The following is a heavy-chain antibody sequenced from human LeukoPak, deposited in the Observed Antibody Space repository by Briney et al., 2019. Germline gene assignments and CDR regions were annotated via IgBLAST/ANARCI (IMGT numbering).Heavy chain of an antibody. CDR2: INPSGGST. V-gene: IGHV1-46*01. D-gene: IGHD5-24*01. CDR1: GYTFTSYY. Sequence: ASVKVSCKASGYTFTSYYMHWVRQAPGQGLEWMGIINPSGGSTSYAQKFQGRVTITADESTSTAYMELSSLRSEDTAVYYCAREEIEMATRILDAFDIWGQGTMVTVSS. CDR3: AREEIEMATRILDAFDI. J-gene: IGHJ3*02.